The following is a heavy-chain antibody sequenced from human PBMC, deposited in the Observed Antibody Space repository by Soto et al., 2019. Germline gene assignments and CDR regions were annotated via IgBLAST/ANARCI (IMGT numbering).Heavy chain of an antibody. CDR3: ARGGSSSWYSPFDP. Sequence: GGSLRLSCVASGFTVSSNYMTWVRQAPGKGLEWVSNMYSGGGTYYTDSVKGRFTISRDSSTNTLYLQMNSLRAEDTAVYYCARGGSSSWYSPFDPWGQGTLVTVSS. CDR1: GFTVSSNY. V-gene: IGHV3-66*01. J-gene: IGHJ5*02. D-gene: IGHD6-13*01. CDR2: MYSGGGT.